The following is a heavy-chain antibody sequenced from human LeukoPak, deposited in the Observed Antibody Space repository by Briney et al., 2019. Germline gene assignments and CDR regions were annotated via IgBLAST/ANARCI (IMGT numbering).Heavy chain of an antibody. Sequence: GASVKVSCKASGYTFTNYYMHWVRQAPGEGLEWMGIISPSGLSTTYAQKFQGRVTMTRDTSTSTVYVELSSLTSEDTAVYYCASGKLCTGHNCYFDYWGQGTLVTVSS. V-gene: IGHV1-46*01. J-gene: IGHJ4*02. CDR1: GYTFTNYY. D-gene: IGHD2-8*02. CDR2: ISPSGLST. CDR3: ASGKLCTGHNCYFDY.